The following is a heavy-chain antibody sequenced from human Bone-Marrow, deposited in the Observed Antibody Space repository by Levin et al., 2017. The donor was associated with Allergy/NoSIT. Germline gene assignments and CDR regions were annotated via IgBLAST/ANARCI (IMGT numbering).Heavy chain of an antibody. CDR2: VFSYGNT. D-gene: IGHD3-22*01. CDR3: ARQSPNYSDTSGDYGAFEV. V-gene: IGHV4-59*08. Sequence: SETLSLTCTVSRGSISPYYWTWIRQPPGKGLEWIGYVFSYGNTNYNPSLESRVTLSIDTSTPQFSLKLRSVTAADTAVYYCARQSPNYSDTSGDYGAFEVWGQGKMVTVSS. CDR1: RGSISPYY. J-gene: IGHJ3*01.